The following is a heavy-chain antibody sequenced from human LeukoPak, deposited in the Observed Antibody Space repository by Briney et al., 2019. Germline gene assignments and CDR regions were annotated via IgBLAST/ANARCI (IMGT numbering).Heavy chain of an antibody. J-gene: IGHJ6*03. CDR1: GYTFTGYY. V-gene: IGHV1-2*02. Sequence: ASVKVSCKASGYTFTGYYMHWVRQAPGQGLEWMGWINPNSGGTNYAQKFQGRVTMTRDTSISTACMELSRLRSDDTAVYYCARDHVLLWFGELPNYYYYYYMDVWGKGTTVTVSS. CDR2: INPNSGGT. CDR3: ARDHVLLWFGELPNYYYYYYMDV. D-gene: IGHD3-10*01.